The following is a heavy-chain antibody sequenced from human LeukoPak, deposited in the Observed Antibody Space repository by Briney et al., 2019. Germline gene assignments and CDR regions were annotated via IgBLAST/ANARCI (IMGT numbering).Heavy chain of an antibody. Sequence: GGSLRLSCAASGFSFSTYAMSWVRQAPGKGLEWVSAISGSGQYTYYADSVRGRFTISRDNSENTLFLQMYSLRADDTAVYYCARDLSGFFDYWGQGTLVTVSS. CDR1: GFSFSTYA. V-gene: IGHV3-23*01. CDR3: ARDLSGFFDY. D-gene: IGHD3-10*01. J-gene: IGHJ4*02. CDR2: ISGSGQYT.